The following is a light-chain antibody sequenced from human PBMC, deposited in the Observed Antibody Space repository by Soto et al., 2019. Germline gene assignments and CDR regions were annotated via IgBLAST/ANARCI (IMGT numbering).Light chain of an antibody. CDR3: QHSYNVPRT. CDR1: QNIGMS. Sequence: DIQMTQSPSSLSASVGDRVTITCRAGQNIGMSLNWFQQKPGKAPKLLIYGASALQPGVPTRFSVSGSGTDFTLTISSLQPEDFATYYCQHSYNVPRTFGQGTRLDIK. V-gene: IGKV1-39*01. CDR2: GAS. J-gene: IGKJ1*01.